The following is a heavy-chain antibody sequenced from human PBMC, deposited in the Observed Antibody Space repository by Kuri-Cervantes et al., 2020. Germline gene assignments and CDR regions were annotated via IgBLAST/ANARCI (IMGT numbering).Heavy chain of an antibody. V-gene: IGHV3-74*01. D-gene: IGHD1-26*01. CDR3: VRVIVGATGYDY. CDR2: INTDGSTT. Sequence: GESLKISCAASGFTLSSHWMHWVRQAPGKGLVWVSRINTDGSTTTYADSVKGRFTISRDSAKNTLYLQMNSLRAEDTAVYYCVRVIVGATGYDYWGQGTLVTVSS. CDR1: GFTLSSHW. J-gene: IGHJ4*02.